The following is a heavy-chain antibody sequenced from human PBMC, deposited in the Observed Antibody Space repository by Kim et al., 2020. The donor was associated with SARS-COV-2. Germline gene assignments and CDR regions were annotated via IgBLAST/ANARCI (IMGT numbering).Heavy chain of an antibody. J-gene: IGHJ6*02. Sequence: GGSLRLSCAASGFTFNTYAMSWVRQAPGKGLEWVSAISGSGGNTYYADSVRGRFTISRDNSKNTLYVQMNSLRAEDTAVYYCTKLKGDTGRYYPYGLDVWGQGTTVTVSS. CDR1: GFTFNTYA. CDR2: ISGSGGNT. CDR3: TKLKGDTGRYYPYGLDV. D-gene: IGHD2-21*02. V-gene: IGHV3-23*01.